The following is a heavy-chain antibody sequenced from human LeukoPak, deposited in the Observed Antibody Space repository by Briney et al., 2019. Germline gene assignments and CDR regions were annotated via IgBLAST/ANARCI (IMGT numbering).Heavy chain of an antibody. CDR3: ARDSGTSGEVKFDP. J-gene: IGHJ5*02. CDR2: IYYSGST. Sequence: PGGSLRLSCAASGFTFSDYNMRWLRQPPGKGLEWIGSIYYSGSTYYNPSLKSRVTISVDTSKNQFSLKLKSVTAADTAVYYCARDSGTSGEVKFDPWGQGALVTVSS. V-gene: IGHV4-38-2*02. CDR1: GFTFSDYN. D-gene: IGHD3-10*01.